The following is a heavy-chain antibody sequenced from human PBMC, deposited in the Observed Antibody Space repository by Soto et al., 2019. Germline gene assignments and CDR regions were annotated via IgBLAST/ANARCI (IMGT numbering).Heavy chain of an antibody. V-gene: IGHV1-3*01. CDR1: GYTFTSYA. D-gene: IGHD2-15*01. J-gene: IGHJ6*03. CDR3: ARDYGRKRYGSGGSCYGAYYYYYYMDV. Sequence: QVQLVQSGAEVKKPGASVKVSCKASGYTFTSYAMHWVRQAPGQRLEWMGWINAGNGNTKYSQKFQGRVTITRDTAASTAYMEGSSLRSEDTAVYYWARDYGRKRYGSGGSCYGAYYYYYYMDVWGKGTTVTVSS. CDR2: INAGNGNT.